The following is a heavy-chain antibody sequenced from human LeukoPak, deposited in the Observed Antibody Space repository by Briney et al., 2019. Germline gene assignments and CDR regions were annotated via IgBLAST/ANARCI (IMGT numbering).Heavy chain of an antibody. CDR2: IYYSGST. D-gene: IGHD6-13*01. CDR1: GGSVSSGSYY. Sequence: PSETLSLTCTVSGGSVSSGSYYWSWIRQPPGKGLEWIGYIYYSGSTNYNPSLKSRVTISVDTSKNQFSLKLSSVTAADTAVYYCARYGPARRFWGSSSWSGTLDYWGQGTLVTVSS. J-gene: IGHJ4*02. CDR3: ARYGPARRFWGSSSWSGTLDY. V-gene: IGHV4-61*01.